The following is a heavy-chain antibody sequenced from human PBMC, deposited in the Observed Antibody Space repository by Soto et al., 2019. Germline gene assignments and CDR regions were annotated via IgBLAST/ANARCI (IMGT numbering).Heavy chain of an antibody. Sequence: ASVKVSCKASGGTFSSYAISWVRQAPGQGLEWMGGIIPIFGTANYAQKFQGRVTITADESTSTAYMELSSLRSEDTAVYYCARANYDFWGGTQNNWFDPWGQGTLVTVSS. CDR3: ARANYDFWGGTQNNWFDP. V-gene: IGHV1-69*13. CDR1: GGTFSSYA. CDR2: IIPIFGTA. J-gene: IGHJ5*02. D-gene: IGHD3-3*01.